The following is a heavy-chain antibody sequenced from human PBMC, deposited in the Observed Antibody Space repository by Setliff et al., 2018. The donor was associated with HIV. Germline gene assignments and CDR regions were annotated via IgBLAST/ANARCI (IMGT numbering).Heavy chain of an antibody. Sequence: GGSLRLSCAASGFIFSTFPMHWVRQAPGKGLEWVAVMSGDANSQYYADSVRGRFTISRDNSKNTVYLKMNSLTTEDTAVYYCARDRNCGNGCYSSADHWGLGTLVTVSS. CDR3: ARDRNCGNGCYSSADH. CDR2: MSGDANSQ. V-gene: IGHV3-30*01. J-gene: IGHJ4*02. D-gene: IGHD2-21*01. CDR1: GFIFSTFP.